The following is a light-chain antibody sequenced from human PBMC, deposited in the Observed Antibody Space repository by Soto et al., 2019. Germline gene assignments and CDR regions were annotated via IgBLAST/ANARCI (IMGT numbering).Light chain of an antibody. CDR1: SSNIGTHP. CDR3: ASWDATLSGVV. Sequence: QTVVTQPPSASGTPGQGVSISCSGSSSNIGTHPVNWYQQLPGRAPKLLISNTNQRPSGVPDRFSASKSGTSASLAITGLQSEDEADYHCASWDATLSGVVFGGGTKLTVL. CDR2: NTN. V-gene: IGLV1-44*01. J-gene: IGLJ2*01.